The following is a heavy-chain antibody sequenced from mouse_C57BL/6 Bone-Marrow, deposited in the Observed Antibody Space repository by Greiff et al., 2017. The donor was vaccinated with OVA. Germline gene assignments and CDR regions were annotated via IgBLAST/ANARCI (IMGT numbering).Heavy chain of an antibody. V-gene: IGHV1-55*01. CDR1: GYTFTSSW. CDR2: IYPGSGST. CDR3: ARDHLTYWYFDV. Sequence: VQLQQPGAELVKPGASVKMSCKASGYTFTSSWITWVKQRPGQGLEWIGDIYPGSGSTNYNEKFKSKATLTVDTSSSTAYMQLSSLTSEDSAVYYCARDHLTYWYFDVWGTGTTVTVSS. D-gene: IGHD4-1*01. J-gene: IGHJ1*03.